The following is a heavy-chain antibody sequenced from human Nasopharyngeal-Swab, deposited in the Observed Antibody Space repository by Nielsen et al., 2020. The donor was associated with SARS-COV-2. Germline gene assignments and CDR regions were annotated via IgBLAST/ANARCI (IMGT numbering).Heavy chain of an antibody. D-gene: IGHD3-10*01. Sequence: WGSLRLSCTVSGGSISSSSYYWGWIRQPPGKGLEWIGSIYYSGSTYYNPSLKSRVTISVDTSKNQFSLKLSSVTAADTAVYYCARHRGIYYYYYGMGVWGQGTTVTVSS. CDR3: ARHRGIYYYYYGMGV. J-gene: IGHJ6*02. CDR1: GGSISSSSYY. V-gene: IGHV4-39*01. CDR2: IYYSGST.